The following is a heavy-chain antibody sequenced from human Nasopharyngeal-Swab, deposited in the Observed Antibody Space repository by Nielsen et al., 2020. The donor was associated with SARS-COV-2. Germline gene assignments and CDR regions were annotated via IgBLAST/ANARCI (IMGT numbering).Heavy chain of an antibody. CDR2: ISDSGKRT. J-gene: IGHJ4*02. V-gene: IGHV3-23*01. CDR1: GFTFNVYA. Sequence: GESLKISCAASGFTFNVYAMSWVRQAPGRGLEWVSGISDSGKRTDYADSVEGRLTISRDNSRNTLYLQMNSLRAEDTAAYYCAKDWVIDSWGQGTLVTVSS. D-gene: IGHD2-21*01. CDR3: AKDWVIDS.